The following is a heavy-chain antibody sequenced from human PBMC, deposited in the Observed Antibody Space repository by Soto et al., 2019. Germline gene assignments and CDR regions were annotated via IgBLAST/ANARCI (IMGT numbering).Heavy chain of an antibody. V-gene: IGHV4-59*01. CDR1: GGSISSYY. D-gene: IGHD1-26*01. J-gene: IGHJ4*02. CDR3: ARDLSATGADFDY. CDR2: IYYSGST. Sequence: QVQLQESGPGLVKPSETLSLTCTVAGGSISSYYWSWIRQPPGKGLEWIGYIYYSGSTNYNPSLKSRVTISVDTSKNQFSLKLSSVTAADTAVYYCARDLSATGADFDYWGQGTLVTVSS.